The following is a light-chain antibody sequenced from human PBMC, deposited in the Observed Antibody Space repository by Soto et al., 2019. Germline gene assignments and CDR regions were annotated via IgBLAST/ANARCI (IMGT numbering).Light chain of an antibody. CDR1: QSVSSN. Sequence: EIAMTQSPATLSVSPGERATLSCRASQSVSSNLAWYQQRPGQAPRLIIYGASTRATGIPDRFSGSGSGTEFTLTISSLQSEDFAVYYCQQYYSWPPWAFGQGNKLEIK. J-gene: IGKJ2*01. CDR2: GAS. CDR3: QQYYSWPPWA. V-gene: IGKV3-15*01.